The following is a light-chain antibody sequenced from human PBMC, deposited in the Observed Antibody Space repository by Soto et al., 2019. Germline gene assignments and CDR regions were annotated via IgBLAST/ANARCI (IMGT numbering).Light chain of an antibody. V-gene: IGKV3-20*01. CDR3: QQYAGPPTT. Sequence: EIVLTQSPGTLSLSPGERATLSFRASQSVSSSYLAWYQQKPGQAPRLLIYGASSRATGIPDRFSGSGSGTDFTLTISRLEPEDFAVYFCQQYAGPPTTFGQGTRLEI. CDR1: QSVSSSY. J-gene: IGKJ5*01. CDR2: GAS.